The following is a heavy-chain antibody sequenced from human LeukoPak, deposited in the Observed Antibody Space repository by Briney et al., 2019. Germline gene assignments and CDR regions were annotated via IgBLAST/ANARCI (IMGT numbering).Heavy chain of an antibody. V-gene: IGHV4-59*08. CDR2: IYYSGST. Sequence: TSETLSLTCTVSGGSISSYYWSWIRQPPGKGLEWIGYIYYSGSTNYNPSLKSRVTISVDTPKNQFSLKLSSVTAADTAVYYCARPYCSSTSCYEFDPWGQGTLVTVST. J-gene: IGHJ5*02. D-gene: IGHD2-2*01. CDR1: GGSISSYY. CDR3: ARPYCSSTSCYEFDP.